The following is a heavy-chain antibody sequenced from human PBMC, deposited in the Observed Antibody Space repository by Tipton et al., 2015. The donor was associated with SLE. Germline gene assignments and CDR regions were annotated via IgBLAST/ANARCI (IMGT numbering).Heavy chain of an antibody. V-gene: IGHV3-13*01. CDR2: IGTAGDT. Sequence: SLRLSCAASGFTFSSYDMRWVRQATGKGLEWVSAIGTAGDTYYPGSVKGRFTISRENAKNSLYLQMNSLRAGDTAVYYCARGGGSYNWFDPWGQGTLVTVS. CDR3: ARGGGSYNWFDP. J-gene: IGHJ5*02. D-gene: IGHD1-26*01. CDR1: GFTFSSYD.